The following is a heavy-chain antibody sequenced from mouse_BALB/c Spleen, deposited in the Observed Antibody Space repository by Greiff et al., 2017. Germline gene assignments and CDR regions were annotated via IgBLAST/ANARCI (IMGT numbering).Heavy chain of an antibody. J-gene: IGHJ2*01. CDR1: GFTFSSFG. Sequence: EVQRVESGGGLVQPGGSRKLSCAASGFTFSSFGMHWVRQAPEKGLEWVAYISSASSTIYYADTVKGRFTISRDNPKNTLFLQMTSLRSEDTAMYYCARRGITTVGFDYWGQGTTLTVSS. V-gene: IGHV5-17*02. CDR3: ARRGITTVGFDY. CDR2: ISSASSTI. D-gene: IGHD1-1*01.